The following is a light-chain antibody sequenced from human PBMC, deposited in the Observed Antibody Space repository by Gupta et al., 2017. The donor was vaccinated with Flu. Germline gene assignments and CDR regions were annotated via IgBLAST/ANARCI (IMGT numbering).Light chain of an antibody. CDR2: ENN. J-gene: IGLJ1*01. CDR3: GTWDGSLSTDV. CDR1: SSNIGNTY. Sequence: SSSNIGNTYVSWYQQLPGTAPKLLIYENNKRPSGIPDRFSGSKSGTSAALGITGLQTGDEADYYCGTWDGSLSTDVFGTGTKVTAL. V-gene: IGLV1-51*02.